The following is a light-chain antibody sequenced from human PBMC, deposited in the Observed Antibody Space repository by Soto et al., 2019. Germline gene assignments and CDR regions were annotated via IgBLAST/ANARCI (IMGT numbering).Light chain of an antibody. Sequence: EIVLTQSPATLSLSPGERATLSCRASQSVGSNYLAWYQQKPGQAPRLLIYGASSRATGIADRFSGSGSGADFTLTISRLEPEDLAVYYCQYYDASQGITFGQGTRLEI. V-gene: IGKV3-20*01. CDR3: QYYDASQGIT. CDR2: GAS. J-gene: IGKJ5*01. CDR1: QSVGSNY.